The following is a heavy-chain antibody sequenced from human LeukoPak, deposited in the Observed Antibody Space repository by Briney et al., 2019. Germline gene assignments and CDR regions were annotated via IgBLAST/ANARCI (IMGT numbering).Heavy chain of an antibody. J-gene: IGHJ1*01. CDR1: GYTFTSYG. CDR3: ARDIAYSSGWSYEYFQH. D-gene: IGHD6-19*01. CDR2: ISAYNGNT. V-gene: IGHV1-18*01. Sequence: ASVKVSCKASGYTFTSYGISWVRQAPGQGLEWMGWISAYNGNTNYAQKLQGRVTMTTDTSTSTAYMELRSLRSDDTAVYYCARDIAYSSGWSYEYFQHWGHGTLVTVSS.